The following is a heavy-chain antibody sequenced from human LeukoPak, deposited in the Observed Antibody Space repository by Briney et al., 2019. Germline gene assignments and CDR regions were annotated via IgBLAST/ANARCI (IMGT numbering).Heavy chain of an antibody. J-gene: IGHJ6*03. V-gene: IGHV3-21*01. D-gene: IGHD3-3*01. CDR3: ARAGRPIRFLEWSDHYYYYYYMDV. CDR2: ISSSSSYI. Sequence: PGGSLRLSCAASGFTFSSYSMNWVRQAPGKGLEWVSSISSSSSYIYYADSVKGRFTISRDNAKNSLYLQMNSLRAEDTAVCYCARAGRPIRFLEWSDHYYYYYYMDVWGKGTTVTVSS. CDR1: GFTFSSYS.